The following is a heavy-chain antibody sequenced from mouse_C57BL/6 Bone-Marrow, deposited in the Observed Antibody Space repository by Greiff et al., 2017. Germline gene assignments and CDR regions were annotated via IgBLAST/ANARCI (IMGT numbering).Heavy chain of an antibody. D-gene: IGHD1-1*01. J-gene: IGHJ3*01. CDR1: GYTFTSYW. CDR3: AREGSSPWFAY. V-gene: IGHV1-69*01. Sequence: VQLQQPGAELVMPGASVKLSCKASGYTFTSYWMHWVKQRPGQGLEWIGEIDPSDSYTNYNQKFKGKSTLTVDKSSSTAYMQLSRLTSEDSAVYYCAREGSSPWFAYWGQGTLVTVSA. CDR2: IDPSDSYT.